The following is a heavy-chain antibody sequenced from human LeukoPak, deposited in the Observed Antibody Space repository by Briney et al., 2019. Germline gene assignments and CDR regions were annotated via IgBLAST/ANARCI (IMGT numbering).Heavy chain of an antibody. CDR2: INPSGGTT. V-gene: IGHV1-46*01. Sequence: ASVKVSCKASGYTFTSYHMHWVRQAPGQGLEWMGIINPSGGTTNYAQKFRGRVTMTRDMSTSTVYMELSSLRSEDTAVYYCARDDSSEDWFDPWGQGTLVTVSS. CDR1: GYTFTSYH. CDR3: ARDDSSEDWFDP. D-gene: IGHD3-22*01. J-gene: IGHJ5*02.